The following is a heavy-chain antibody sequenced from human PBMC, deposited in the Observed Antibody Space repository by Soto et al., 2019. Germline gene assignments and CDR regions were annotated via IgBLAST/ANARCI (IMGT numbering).Heavy chain of an antibody. CDR2: INQSGST. J-gene: IGHJ3*01. D-gene: IGHD2-15*01. CDR1: GGSFSGYY. V-gene: IGHV4-34*01. Sequence: SETLSLTCALNGGSFSGYYGSWIRQPPGKGLEWIGDINQSGSTNYNPSLKSRITISLDTSKNHFSLRLNSLTAADTAVYYCARGECSGGNCYFFDLWGQGTMVTVS. CDR3: ARGECSGGNCYFFDL.